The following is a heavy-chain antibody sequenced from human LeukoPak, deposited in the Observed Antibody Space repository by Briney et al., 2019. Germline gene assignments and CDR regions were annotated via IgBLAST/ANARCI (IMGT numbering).Heavy chain of an antibody. CDR2: ISSSSSYI. D-gene: IGHD1-26*01. CDR1: GFTFSSYS. CDR3: ARAEAGATLYYFDY. Sequence: PGGSLRLSCAASGFTFSSYSMNWVRQAPGKGLEWVSSISSSSSYIYYADSVKGRFTISRDNAKNSLYLQMNSLRAEDTAVYYCARAEAGATLYYFDYWGQGTLVSLYS. J-gene: IGHJ4*02. V-gene: IGHV3-21*01.